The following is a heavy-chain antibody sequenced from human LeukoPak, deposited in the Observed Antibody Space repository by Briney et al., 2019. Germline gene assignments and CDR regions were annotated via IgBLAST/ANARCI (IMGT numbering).Heavy chain of an antibody. Sequence: SCKASGGTFSSYAMSWVRQAPGKGLEWVSAISGSGDSTYYADSVKGRFTISRDNSKNTLYLQMSSLRAEDTAVYYCAKDLLLHYYDSQSVWGQGTMVTVSS. V-gene: IGHV3-23*01. J-gene: IGHJ3*01. CDR3: AKDLLLHYYDSQSV. CDR1: GGTFSSYA. D-gene: IGHD3-22*01. CDR2: ISGSGDST.